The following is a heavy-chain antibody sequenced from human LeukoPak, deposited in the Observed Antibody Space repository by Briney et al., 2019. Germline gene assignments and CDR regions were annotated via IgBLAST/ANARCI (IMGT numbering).Heavy chain of an antibody. CDR1: GGSISTYY. CDR3: ARRLFNSGWRDAFDI. D-gene: IGHD6-19*01. V-gene: IGHV4-59*08. CDR2: IYDSGST. Sequence: SETLSLTCTVSGGSISTYYWSWIRPPPGRGLEWIGLIYDSGSTIYKPSLKSRLTISADTSKNQVSLRLTSVTAADTAVYYCARRLFNSGWRDAFDIWGQGTRVTVSS. J-gene: IGHJ3*02.